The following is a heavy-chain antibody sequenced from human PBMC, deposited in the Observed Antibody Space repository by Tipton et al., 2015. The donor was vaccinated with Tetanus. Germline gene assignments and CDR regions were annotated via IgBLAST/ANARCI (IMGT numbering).Heavy chain of an antibody. J-gene: IGHJ6*02. D-gene: IGHD3-22*01. Sequence: TLSLTCAVYGGSFTDYSWSWTRQPPGQGLEWIGEVNQAGNTDYIPSLKGRVTMSLDTSKSQLSLNLSSVTAADTAVYYCARGPRTRIYDSSGYSFRYFYGMDVWGLGATVTVSS. V-gene: IGHV4-34*01. CDR3: ARGPRTRIYDSSGYSFRYFYGMDV. CDR2: VNQAGNT. CDR1: GGSFTDYS.